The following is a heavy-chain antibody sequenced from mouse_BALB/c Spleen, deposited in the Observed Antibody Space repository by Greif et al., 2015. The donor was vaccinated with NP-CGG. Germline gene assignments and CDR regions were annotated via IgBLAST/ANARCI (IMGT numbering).Heavy chain of an antibody. V-gene: IGHV1S81*02. D-gene: IGHD2-3*01. CDR2: INPSNGGT. Sequence: QVQLQQSGAELVKPGASVKLSCKASGYTFTSYYMYWVKQRPGQGLEWIGGINPSNGGTNFNEKFKSKATLTVDKSSSTAYMQLSSLTSEDSAVYYCTRGDGYYLFAYWGQGTLVTVSA. CDR3: TRGDGYYLFAY. CDR1: GYTFTSYY. J-gene: IGHJ3*01.